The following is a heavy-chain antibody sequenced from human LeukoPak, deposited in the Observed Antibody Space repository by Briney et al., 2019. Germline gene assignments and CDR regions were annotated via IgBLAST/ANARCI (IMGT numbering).Heavy chain of an antibody. J-gene: IGHJ5*02. Sequence: GGSLRLSCEASGFTFSTFAMIWVRQPPGKGLEWVSSIFPSGGEIHYADSVGGRFTISRDNSKSTLSLQMNSLRAEDTAVYYCAKDRGRWLQNPNWFDPWGQGTLVTVSS. V-gene: IGHV3-23*01. CDR1: GFTFSTFA. D-gene: IGHD5-24*01. CDR3: AKDRGRWLQNPNWFDP. CDR2: IFPSGGEI.